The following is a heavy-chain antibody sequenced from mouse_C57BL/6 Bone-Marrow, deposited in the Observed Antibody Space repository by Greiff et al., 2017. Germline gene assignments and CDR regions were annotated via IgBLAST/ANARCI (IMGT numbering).Heavy chain of an antibody. D-gene: IGHD3-2*02. CDR3: ARHDSSGYCYYAMDY. Sequence: EVKLQESGGGLVQPGESLKLSCESNEYEFPSHDMSWVRKTPEKRLELVAAINSDGGSTYYPDTMERRFIISRDNTKKTLYLQMSSLRSEDTALYYCARHDSSGYCYYAMDYWGQGTSVTVSS. J-gene: IGHJ4*01. V-gene: IGHV5-2*01. CDR2: INSDGGST. CDR1: EYEFPSHD.